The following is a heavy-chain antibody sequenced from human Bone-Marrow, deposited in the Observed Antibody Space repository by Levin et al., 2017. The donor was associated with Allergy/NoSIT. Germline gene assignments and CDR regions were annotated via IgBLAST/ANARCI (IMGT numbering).Heavy chain of an antibody. D-gene: IGHD2-2*01. V-gene: IGHV1-69*10. Sequence: GASVKVSCKVSGDTFSTSAISWVRQAPGQGLEWLGGIIPILTTINYAQKFGGRVTMTADKSTSTAYMELRSLTSEDTAVDYCARDLGGYWSSSRCYENYWGQGTLVTVSS. CDR1: GDTFSTSA. J-gene: IGHJ4*02. CDR3: ARDLGGYWSSSRCYENY. CDR2: IIPILTTI.